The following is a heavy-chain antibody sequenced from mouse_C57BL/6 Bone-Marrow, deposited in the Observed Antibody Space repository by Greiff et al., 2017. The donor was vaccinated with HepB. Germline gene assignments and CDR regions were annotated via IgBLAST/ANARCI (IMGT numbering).Heavy chain of an antibody. V-gene: IGHV1-61*01. CDR3: ARSGYYSNPGFAY. J-gene: IGHJ3*01. D-gene: IGHD2-5*01. CDR2: IYPSDSET. CDR1: GYTFTSYW. Sequence: QVQLQQPGAELVRPGSSVKLSCKASGYTFTSYWMDWVKQRPGQGLEWIGNIYPSDSETHYNQKFKDKATLTVDKSSSTAYMQLSSLTSEDSAVYYCARSGYYSNPGFAYWGQGTLVTVAA.